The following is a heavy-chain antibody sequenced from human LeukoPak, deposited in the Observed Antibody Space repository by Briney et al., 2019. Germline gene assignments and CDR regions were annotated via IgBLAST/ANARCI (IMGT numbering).Heavy chain of an antibody. CDR1: GFTFSSYR. D-gene: IGHD3-22*01. Sequence: PGGSLRLSCAASGFTFSSYRMNWVRQAPGKGLEWVSYISSSSSYIYYADSVKGRFTISRDNAKNSLYLQMNSLRAEDTAVYYCARDRYDYYDSSGYYILDYWGQGTLVTVSS. CDR3: ARDRYDYYDSSGYYILDY. J-gene: IGHJ4*02. CDR2: ISSSSSYI. V-gene: IGHV3-21*05.